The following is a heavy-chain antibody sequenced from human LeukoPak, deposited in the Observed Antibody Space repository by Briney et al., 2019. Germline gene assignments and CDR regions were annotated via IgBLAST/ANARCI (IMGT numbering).Heavy chain of an antibody. D-gene: IGHD2-2*01. CDR2: IIPIFGTT. Sequence: GASVKVSCKASGGTFSSYAISWVRQAPGQGLEWMGGIIPIFGTTNYAQKLQGRVTITADESTSTAYMELSSLRSEDTAVYYCARGLRAAVFDIWGQGTMVTVSS. V-gene: IGHV1-69*13. CDR1: GGTFSSYA. J-gene: IGHJ3*02. CDR3: ARGLRAAVFDI.